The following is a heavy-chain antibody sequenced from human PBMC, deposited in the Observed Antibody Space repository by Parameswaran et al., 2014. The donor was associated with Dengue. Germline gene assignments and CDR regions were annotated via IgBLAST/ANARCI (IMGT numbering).Heavy chain of an antibody. V-gene: IGHV4-34*01. CDR2: INHSGST. D-gene: IGHD2-15*01. CDR3: ARVNDCSGGSCLGYYYGMDV. Sequence: VRQAPGKGLEWIGEINHSGSTNYNPSLKSRVTISVDTSKNQFSLKLSSVTAADTAVYYCARVNDCSGGSCLGYYYGMDVWGQGTTVTVSS. J-gene: IGHJ6*02.